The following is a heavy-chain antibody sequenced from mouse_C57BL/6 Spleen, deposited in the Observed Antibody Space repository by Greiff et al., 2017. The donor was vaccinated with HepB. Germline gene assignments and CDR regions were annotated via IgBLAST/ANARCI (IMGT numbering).Heavy chain of an antibody. V-gene: IGHV1-26*01. J-gene: IGHJ2*01. CDR1: GYTFTDYY. D-gene: IGHD2-3*01. CDR3: ARRDGYYGGDY. Sequence: EVQLQQSGPELVKPGASVKISCKASGYTFTDYYMNWVKQSHGKSLEWIGDINPNNGGTSYNQKFKGKATLTVDKSSSTADMELRSLTSEDSAVYYCARRDGYYGGDYWGQGTTLTVSS. CDR2: INPNNGGT.